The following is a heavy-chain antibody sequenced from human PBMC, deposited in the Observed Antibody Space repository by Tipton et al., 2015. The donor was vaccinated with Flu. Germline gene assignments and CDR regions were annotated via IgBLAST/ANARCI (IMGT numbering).Heavy chain of an antibody. V-gene: IGHV4-59*01. CDR1: GRSMMSYY. CDR3: ARDGDGYNRNYYYGMDV. D-gene: IGHD5-24*01. J-gene: IGHJ6*02. Sequence: LRLSCSVSGRSMMSYYWSWIRQPPGKGLEWIGCIYYSGNTNYNPSLKSRVSISTDRSKNQFSLKLNSVTAADTAIYYCARDGDGYNRNYYYGMDVWGQGTTVTVSS. CDR2: IYYSGNT.